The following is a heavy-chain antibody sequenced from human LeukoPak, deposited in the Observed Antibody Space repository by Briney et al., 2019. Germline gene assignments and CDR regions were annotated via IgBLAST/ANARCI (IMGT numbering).Heavy chain of an antibody. D-gene: IGHD2-2*01. Sequence: SETLSLTCTVSGGSIGSYYWSWIRQPPGKGLEWIGYIYYSGSTNYNPSLKSRVTISVDTSKNQFSLKLSSVTAADTAVYYCARLFEPAAFSDAFDIWGQGTMVTVSS. V-gene: IGHV4-59*08. CDR2: IYYSGST. J-gene: IGHJ3*02. CDR1: GGSIGSYY. CDR3: ARLFEPAAFSDAFDI.